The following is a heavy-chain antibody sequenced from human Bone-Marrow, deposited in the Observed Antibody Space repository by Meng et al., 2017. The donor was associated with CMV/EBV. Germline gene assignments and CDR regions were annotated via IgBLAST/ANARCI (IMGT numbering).Heavy chain of an antibody. V-gene: IGHV1-2*02. Sequence: YPFPGYYMPWVRQAPGQGLEWMGWLNPHSGGTNYAQKFQGRVTMTRDTSISTAYMELSRLRSDDTAVYYCARAYCSSTSCYSVWFDPWGQGTLVTVSS. D-gene: IGHD2-2*02. J-gene: IGHJ5*02. CDR3: ARAYCSSTSCYSVWFDP. CDR2: LNPHSGGT. CDR1: YPFPGYY.